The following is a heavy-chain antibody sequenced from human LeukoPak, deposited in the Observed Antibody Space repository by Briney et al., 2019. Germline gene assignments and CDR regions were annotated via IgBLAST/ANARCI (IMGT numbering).Heavy chain of an antibody. D-gene: IGHD3-10*01. J-gene: IGHJ5*02. Sequence: SETLSLTCAVYGGSFSGYYWSWIRQPPGKGLEWIGEINHSGSTNYNPSLKSRVTISVDTSKNQFSLKLSSVTAADTAVYYCARVAYYGSGSYYSPWGQGTLVTVSS. V-gene: IGHV4-34*01. CDR2: INHSGST. CDR3: ARVAYYGSGSYYSP. CDR1: GGSFSGYY.